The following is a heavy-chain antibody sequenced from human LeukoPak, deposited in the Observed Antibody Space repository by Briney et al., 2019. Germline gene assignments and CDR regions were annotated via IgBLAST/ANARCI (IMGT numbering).Heavy chain of an antibody. J-gene: IGHJ4*02. CDR3: ARPHSSGWLY. D-gene: IGHD6-19*01. CDR1: GYSFSTNW. CDR2: IYPGDSDT. Sequence: GESLKISCKGSGYSFSTNWIGWVRQMPGKGLQWMGSIYPGDSDTRYSPSFQGQVTISADKSISTAYLQWSSLKASDTAMYYCARPHSSGWLYWGQGTLVTVSS. V-gene: IGHV5-51*01.